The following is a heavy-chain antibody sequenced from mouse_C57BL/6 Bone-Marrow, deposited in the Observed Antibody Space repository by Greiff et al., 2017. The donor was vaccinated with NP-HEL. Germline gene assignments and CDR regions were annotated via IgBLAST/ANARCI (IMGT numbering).Heavy chain of an antibody. D-gene: IGHD1-1*01. CDR2: ISYDGSN. CDR1: GYSITSGYY. Sequence: EVKVEESGPGLVKPSQSLSLTCSVTGYSITSGYYWNWIRQFPGNKLEWMGYISYDGSNNYNPSLKNRISITRDTSKNQFFLKLNSVTTEDTATYYCARGGTVVATHWYFDVWGTGTTVTVSS. V-gene: IGHV3-6*01. J-gene: IGHJ1*03. CDR3: ARGGTVVATHWYFDV.